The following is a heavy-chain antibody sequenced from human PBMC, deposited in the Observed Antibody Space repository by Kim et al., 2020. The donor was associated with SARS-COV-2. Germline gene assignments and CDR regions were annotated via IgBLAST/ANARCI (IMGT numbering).Heavy chain of an antibody. Sequence: TYYAESVKGRFPISRDKSKYTVYLQMNSLRVEDTAVYYCARGDTAIDYWGQGTLVTVSS. D-gene: IGHD5-18*01. CDR3: ARGDTAIDY. V-gene: IGHV3-53*01. CDR2: T. J-gene: IGHJ4*02.